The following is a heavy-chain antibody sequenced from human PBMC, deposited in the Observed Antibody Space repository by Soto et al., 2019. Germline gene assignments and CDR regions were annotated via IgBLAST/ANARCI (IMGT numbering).Heavy chain of an antibody. D-gene: IGHD3-3*01. J-gene: IGHJ6*04. CDR2: INPNSGGT. V-gene: IGHV1-2*04. Sequence: ASVKVSCKASGYTFTGYYMHWVRQAPGQGLEWMGWINPNSGGTNYAQKFQGWVTMTRDTSISTAYMELSRLRSDDTAVYYCARDRGYDFWSGYPQGMDVWGKGTTVTVSS. CDR1: GYTFTGYY. CDR3: ARDRGYDFWSGYPQGMDV.